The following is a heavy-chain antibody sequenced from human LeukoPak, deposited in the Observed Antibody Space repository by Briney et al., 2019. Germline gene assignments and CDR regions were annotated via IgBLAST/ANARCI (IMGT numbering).Heavy chain of an antibody. D-gene: IGHD3-10*01. CDR1: GGSISSYY. J-gene: IGHJ4*02. CDR3: ARDRGRTGGFDY. Sequence: NPSETLSLTCTVSGGSISSYYWSWIRQPPGKGLEWIAFIYYSGSTNYNPSLKSRATISVDMSRNQFSLNLNSVTAADTAVYYCARDRGRTGGFDYWGQGTLVTVSS. CDR2: IYYSGST. V-gene: IGHV4-59*01.